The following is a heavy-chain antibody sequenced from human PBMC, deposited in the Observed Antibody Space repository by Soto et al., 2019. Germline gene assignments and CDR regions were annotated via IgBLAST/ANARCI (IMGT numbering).Heavy chain of an antibody. CDR1: GGSFSGYY. CDR3: ARGCFLGRITSYYMDV. J-gene: IGHJ6*03. Sequence: QVQLQPWGAGLLKPSETLSLTCAVCGGSFSGYYWSWIRQPPGKGLEWIGEINHSGSTNYNPSLNSRVTKSVDTSKNQCSLKLSSVTAADTAVYYCARGCFLGRITSYYMDVWCKGTTVTVS. CDR2: INHSGST. D-gene: IGHD3-10*01. V-gene: IGHV4-34*01.